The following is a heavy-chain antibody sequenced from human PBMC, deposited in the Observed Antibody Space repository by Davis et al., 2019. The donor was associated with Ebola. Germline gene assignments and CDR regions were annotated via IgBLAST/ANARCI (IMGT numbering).Heavy chain of an antibody. CDR1: GGSLSGYY. CDR3: AGGGYY. J-gene: IGHJ4*02. V-gene: IGHV4-34*01. CDR2: INHSGST. Sequence: SQTPSLTRAVHGGSLSGYYGSWIRQPPGKGLEWIGEINHSGSTNYNPSLKSRVTIPVHTSKNQFSLKLSSVAAADTAVYYWAGGGYYWGQGTLVTVSS.